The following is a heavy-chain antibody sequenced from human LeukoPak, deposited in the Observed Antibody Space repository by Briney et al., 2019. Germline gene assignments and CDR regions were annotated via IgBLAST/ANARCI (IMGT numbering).Heavy chain of an antibody. CDR1: GSSISSGYY. V-gene: IGHV4-38-2*02. CDR2: IYHSGST. CDR3: ARDGYDYYDSSGYYYEDY. J-gene: IGHJ4*02. D-gene: IGHD3-22*01. Sequence: KPSETLSLTCAVSGSSISSGYYWGWIRQSPGTGREWIGSIYHSGSTYYNPSLKSRVTISVDTSKNQFSLKLSSVTAADTAVYYCARDGYDYYDSSGYYYEDYWGQGTLVTVSS.